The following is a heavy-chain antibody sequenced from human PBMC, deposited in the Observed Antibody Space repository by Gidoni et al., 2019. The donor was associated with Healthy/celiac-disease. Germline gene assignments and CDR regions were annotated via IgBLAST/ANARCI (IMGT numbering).Heavy chain of an antibody. J-gene: IGHJ4*02. CDR1: GFTFDDYA. Sequence: EVQLVESGGGLVQPGRSLRLSWAASGFTFDDYAMHWVRQAPGKGLEWVSGISWNSGSICYADSVKGRFTISRDNAKNSLYLQINSLRAEDTALYYCAKEKGGSYYSKYYFDYWGQGTLVTVSS. D-gene: IGHD1-26*01. CDR3: AKEKGGSYYSKYYFDY. V-gene: IGHV3-9*01. CDR2: ISWNSGSI.